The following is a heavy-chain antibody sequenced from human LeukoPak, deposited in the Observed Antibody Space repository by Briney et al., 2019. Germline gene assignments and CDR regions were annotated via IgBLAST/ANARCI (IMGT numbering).Heavy chain of an antibody. J-gene: IGHJ4*02. CDR3: AKGPLSSGWYGTTPYYFDY. CDR2: ISYDGSNK. D-gene: IGHD6-19*01. Sequence: GGSLRLSCAASGFTFSSYGMHWVRQAPGKGLEWVAVISYDGSNKYYADSVKGRFTISRDNSKNTLYLQMNSLRAEDTAVYYCAKGPLSSGWYGTTPYYFDYWGQGTLVTVSS. V-gene: IGHV3-30*18. CDR1: GFTFSSYG.